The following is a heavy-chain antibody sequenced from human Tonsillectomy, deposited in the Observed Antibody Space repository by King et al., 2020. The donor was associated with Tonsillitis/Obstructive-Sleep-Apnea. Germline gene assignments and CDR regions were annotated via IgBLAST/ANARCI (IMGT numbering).Heavy chain of an antibody. CDR1: GYTFTSYY. J-gene: IGHJ5*02. Sequence: QLVQSGAEVKKPGASVKGSCKASGYTFTSYYMHWVRQAPGQGLEWMGIINPSGGSTSYAQKFQGRVTMTRDTSTSTVYMELSSLRSEDTAVYYCARVISEYSSSSGWFDPWGQGTLVTVSS. V-gene: IGHV1-46*01. CDR3: ARVISEYSSSSGWFDP. CDR2: INPSGGST. D-gene: IGHD6-6*01.